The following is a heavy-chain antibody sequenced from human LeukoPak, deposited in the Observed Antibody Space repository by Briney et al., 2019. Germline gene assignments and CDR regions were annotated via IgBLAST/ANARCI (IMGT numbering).Heavy chain of an antibody. V-gene: IGHV3-30*03. CDR3: ARDQSQ. CDR1: GFTFSSYS. CDR2: ISYDGSNK. Sequence: GGSLRLSCAASGFTFSSYSMNWVRQAPGKGLEWVAVISYDGSNKYYADSVKGRFTISRDNSKNTLYLQMNSLRAEDTAVYYCARDQSQWGQGTLVTVSS. J-gene: IGHJ4*02.